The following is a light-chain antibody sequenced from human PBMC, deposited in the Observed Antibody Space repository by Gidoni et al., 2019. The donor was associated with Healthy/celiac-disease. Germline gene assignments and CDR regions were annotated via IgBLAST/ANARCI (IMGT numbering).Light chain of an antibody. CDR1: QSVTNN. J-gene: IGKJ1*01. Sequence: EIVMTQSPATLSVSPGERATLSCRASQSVTNNLAWYQHKAGQAPRLLIYGASTRATGIAARFSGSGSGTEFTLTISSLQSEDFAVYYCQQYNNWPRTFGQGTKVEIK. V-gene: IGKV3-15*01. CDR3: QQYNNWPRT. CDR2: GAS.